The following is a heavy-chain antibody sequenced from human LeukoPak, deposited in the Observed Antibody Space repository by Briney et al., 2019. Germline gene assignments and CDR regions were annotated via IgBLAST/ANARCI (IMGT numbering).Heavy chain of an antibody. J-gene: IGHJ4*02. Sequence: SETLSLTCSVSGGSISSGGSYWSWIRQHPGKGLEWIGYIFYRGNSYYNPSLKSRVTISIDTSKSQFSLRLSSVTAADTAVYYCARASGCPSSSYYSGYFDCWGQGTLVTVSS. D-gene: IGHD2-2*01. CDR2: IFYRGNS. CDR1: GGSISSGGSY. CDR3: ARASGCPSSSYYSGYFDC. V-gene: IGHV4-31*03.